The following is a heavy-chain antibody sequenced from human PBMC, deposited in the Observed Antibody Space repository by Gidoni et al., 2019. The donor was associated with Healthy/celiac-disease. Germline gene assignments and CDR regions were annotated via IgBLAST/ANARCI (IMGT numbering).Heavy chain of an antibody. CDR3: AKGHRRTDHKRIAVAGTGASAFDI. CDR2: ISGSGGST. J-gene: IGHJ3*02. CDR1: GFTFSRYA. Sequence: EVQLLESGGGLVQPGGSLRLSCAASGFTFSRYAMSWVRQAPGKGLEWVSAISGSGGSTYYADSVKGRFTISRDNSKNTLYLQMNSLRAEDTAVYYCAKGHRRTDHKRIAVAGTGASAFDIWGQGTMVTVSS. D-gene: IGHD6-19*01. V-gene: IGHV3-23*01.